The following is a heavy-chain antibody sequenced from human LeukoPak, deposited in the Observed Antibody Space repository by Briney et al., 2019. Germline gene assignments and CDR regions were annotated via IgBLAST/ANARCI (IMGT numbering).Heavy chain of an antibody. D-gene: IGHD2-8*01. Sequence: SETLSLTCSVSGASMTTYYWSWIWQPAGKGLEYIGRIFASGSASYNIALKSRVTMAIDTSQHQFSLRLKSVTAADTALYFCARGVRVNGVNPFYYFDLWGQGSLVTVSS. V-gene: IGHV4-4*07. CDR2: IFASGSA. CDR3: ARGVRVNGVNPFYYFDL. CDR1: GASMTTYY. J-gene: IGHJ4*02.